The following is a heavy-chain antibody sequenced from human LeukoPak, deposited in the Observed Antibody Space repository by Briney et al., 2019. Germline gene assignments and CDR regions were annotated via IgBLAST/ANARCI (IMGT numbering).Heavy chain of an antibody. Sequence: GGSLRLSCAASGFTFDDYGMSWVRQAPGKGLEWVSGINWNGGSTGYADSVKGRFTISRDNAKNSVYLQMNSLRAEDTAVYYCARGPNTYYFDYWGQGTLVTVSS. CDR3: ARGPNTYYFDY. CDR1: GFTFDDYG. V-gene: IGHV3-20*04. CDR2: INWNGGST. J-gene: IGHJ4*02.